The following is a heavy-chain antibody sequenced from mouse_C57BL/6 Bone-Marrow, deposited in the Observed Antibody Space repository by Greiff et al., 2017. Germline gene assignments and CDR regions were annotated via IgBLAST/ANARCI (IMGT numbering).Heavy chain of an antibody. V-gene: IGHV1-26*01. Sequence: VQLQQSGPELVKPGASVKISCKASGYTFTDYYMNWVKQSHGQSLEWIGDINPNNGGTSYNQKFKGKATLTVDKYSSTAYMELRSLTSEDSAVYYCAKRDYYGSSPFADWGQGTLVTVSA. J-gene: IGHJ3*01. D-gene: IGHD1-1*01. CDR3: AKRDYYGSSPFAD. CDR1: GYTFTDYY. CDR2: INPNNGGT.